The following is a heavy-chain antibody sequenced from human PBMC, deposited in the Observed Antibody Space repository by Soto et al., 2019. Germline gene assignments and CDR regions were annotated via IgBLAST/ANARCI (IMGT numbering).Heavy chain of an antibody. CDR3: ARGYSSGWQDAFDI. Sequence: PSETLSLTCAVYGGPFSGYYWSWIRQPPGKGLEWIGEINHSGSTNYNPSLKSRVTISVDTSKNQFSLKLSSVTAADTAVYYCARGYSSGWQDAFDIWGQGTMVTVSS. J-gene: IGHJ3*02. CDR2: INHSGST. CDR1: GGPFSGYY. V-gene: IGHV4-34*01. D-gene: IGHD6-19*01.